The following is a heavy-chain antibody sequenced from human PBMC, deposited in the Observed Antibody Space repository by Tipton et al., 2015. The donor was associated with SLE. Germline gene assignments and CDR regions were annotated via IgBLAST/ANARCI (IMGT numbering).Heavy chain of an antibody. J-gene: IGHJ6*02. CDR1: GFTFSTYG. CDR2: LSGSGGTT. CDR3: ARSSYCDFWSGYHSMDV. D-gene: IGHD3-3*01. V-gene: IGHV3-23*01. Sequence: SLRLSCAASGFTFSTYGMSWVRQAPGKGLEWVSALSGSGGTTYYADSVKGRFTISRDNAKNSLYLQMNSLRAEDTAVYYCARSSYCDFWSGYHSMDVWGQGTTVTVSS.